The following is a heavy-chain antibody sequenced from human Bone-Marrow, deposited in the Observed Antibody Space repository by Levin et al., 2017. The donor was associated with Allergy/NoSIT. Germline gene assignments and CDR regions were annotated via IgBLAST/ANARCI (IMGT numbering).Heavy chain of an antibody. J-gene: IGHJ4*02. CDR2: INHSGST. D-gene: IGHD2-21*01. CDR1: GGSFSNFY. V-gene: IGHV4-34*01. Sequence: SETLSLTCVVNGGSFSNFYWGWIRQPPGKGLEWIGEINHSGSTHYNPSLKSRVTLSVDTSNNRFSLKLDSLTAADTAVYFCAGTRMYCGGGVCHPAGDFDSWGQGTLVTVSS. CDR3: AGTRMYCGGGVCHPAGDFDS.